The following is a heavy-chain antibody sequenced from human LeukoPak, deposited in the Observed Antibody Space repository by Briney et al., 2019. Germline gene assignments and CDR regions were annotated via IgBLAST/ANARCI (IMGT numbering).Heavy chain of an antibody. CDR1: GYTFTSYG. CDR2: ISAYNGNT. D-gene: IGHD2-8*01. CDR3: ARDGVLGYCTNGVCYTRDY. Sequence: ASVKVSCKASGYTFTSYGISWVRQAPGQGLEWMGWISAYNGNTNCAQKLQGRVTMTTDTSTSTAYMELRSLRSDDTAVYYCARDGVLGYCTNGVCYTRDYWGQGTLVTVSS. V-gene: IGHV1-18*01. J-gene: IGHJ4*02.